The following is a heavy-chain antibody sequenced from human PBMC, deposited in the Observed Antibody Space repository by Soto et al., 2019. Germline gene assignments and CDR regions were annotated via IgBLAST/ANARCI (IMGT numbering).Heavy chain of an antibody. CDR3: ARGVIAAAAT. CDR1: AGSVSSGTYY. J-gene: IGHJ4*02. V-gene: IGHV4-61*01. Sequence: SETLSLTCTVSAGSVSSGTYYWSWIRQPPGKGLEWIGYFYYSGATNYNPSLKSRVTISVDTSKNQFYLKVSSVTAADTAVYYCARGVIAAAATWGQGILVTVSS. D-gene: IGHD6-13*01. CDR2: FYYSGAT.